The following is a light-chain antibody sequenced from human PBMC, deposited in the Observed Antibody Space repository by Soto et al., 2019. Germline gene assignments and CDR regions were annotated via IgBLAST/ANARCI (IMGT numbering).Light chain of an antibody. Sequence: VLTQPASVPGSPGQSIPIPCTGTSSDLAIYNYVSWYQQQPGKAPKLMIYQVTNRPSGVSNRFSGSRSGNTASLTISGLQAEDEADYYCSSYTDSSNYVFGTGTKVTVL. CDR2: QVT. V-gene: IGLV2-14*01. CDR3: SSYTDSSNYV. CDR1: SSDLAIYNY. J-gene: IGLJ1*01.